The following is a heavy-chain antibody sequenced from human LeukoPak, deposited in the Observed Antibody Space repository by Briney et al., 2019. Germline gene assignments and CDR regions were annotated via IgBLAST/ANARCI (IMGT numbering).Heavy chain of an antibody. CDR1: GFTFSSYW. D-gene: IGHD4-17*01. CDR2: INQDGSEK. CDR3: ARVYGDYREDAFDI. V-gene: IGHV3-7*01. Sequence: GGSLRLSCAASGFTFSSYWMSWVCQAPGKGLEWVANINQDGSEKYYVDSVKGRFTISRDNAKNSLYLQMNSLRAEDTAVYYCARVYGDYREDAFDIWGQGTLVTVSS. J-gene: IGHJ4*02.